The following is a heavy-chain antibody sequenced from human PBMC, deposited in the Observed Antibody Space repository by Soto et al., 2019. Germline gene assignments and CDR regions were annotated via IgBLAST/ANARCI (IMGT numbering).Heavy chain of an antibody. CDR2: IVPIFGTA. CDR3: ARATGTPYYFDD. Sequence: QVQLVQSGAEVKKPGSSMKVSCKASGGTFSTYALNWVRQAPGQGLEWMGGIVPIFGTANYAQKFQGRVTXXAXKSTSTAYMELSSLRSDDTAVYYCARATGTPYYFDDWGQGTLVTVSS. V-gene: IGHV1-69*14. D-gene: IGHD1-1*01. CDR1: GGTFSTYA. J-gene: IGHJ4*02.